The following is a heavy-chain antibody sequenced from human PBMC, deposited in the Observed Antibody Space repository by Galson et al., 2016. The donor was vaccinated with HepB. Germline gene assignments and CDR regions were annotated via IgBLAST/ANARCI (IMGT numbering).Heavy chain of an antibody. D-gene: IGHD3-3*01. CDR2: IYSSGYT. V-gene: IGHV3-53*01. CDR1: GFTVSSNY. Sequence: SLRLSCAASGFTVSSNYMIWVRQAPGEGLEWVSVIYSSGYTYYADSVKGRFTISRDNSKNTLYLQMNSLRAEDTAVFYCARWSDSHGFDPWGQGTLVTVSS. J-gene: IGHJ5*02. CDR3: ARWSDSHGFDP.